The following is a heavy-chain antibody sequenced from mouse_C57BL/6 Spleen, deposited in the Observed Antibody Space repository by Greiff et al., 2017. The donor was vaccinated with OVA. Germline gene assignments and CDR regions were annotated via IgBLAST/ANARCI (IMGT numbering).Heavy chain of an antibody. CDR2: INPSNGGT. V-gene: IGHV1-53*01. CDR1: GYTFTSYW. D-gene: IGHD2-4*01. J-gene: IGHJ2*01. CDR3: ARAGLYYEYESPYFDY. Sequence: QVQLQQPGTELVKPGASVKLSCKASGYTFTSYWMHWVKQRPGQGLEWIGNINPSNGGTNYNEKFKSKATLTVDKSSSTAYMQLSSLTSEDSAVYYCARAGLYYEYESPYFDYWGQGTTLTVSS.